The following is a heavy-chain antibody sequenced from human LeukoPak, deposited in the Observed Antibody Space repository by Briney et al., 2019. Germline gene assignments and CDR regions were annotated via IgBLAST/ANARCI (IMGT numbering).Heavy chain of an antibody. D-gene: IGHD3-10*01. V-gene: IGHV4-34*01. CDR3: ARQGRFGELSTPGWFDP. CDR2: INHSGIT. J-gene: IGHJ5*02. CDR1: GGSFSGYY. Sequence: SETLSLTCAVYGGSFSGYYWNWIRQPPGKGLEWIGEINHSGITNYNPSLDSRFIISIDTSRKQFSLNLRSVTAADTAVYYCARQGRFGELSTPGWFDPWGQGTLVTVSS.